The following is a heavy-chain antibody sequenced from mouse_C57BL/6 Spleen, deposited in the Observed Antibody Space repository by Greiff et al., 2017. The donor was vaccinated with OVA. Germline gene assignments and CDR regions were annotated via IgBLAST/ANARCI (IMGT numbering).Heavy chain of an antibody. V-gene: IGHV5-9-1*02. J-gene: IGHJ1*03. CDR2: ISSGGDYI. D-gene: IGHD2-1*01. Sequence: EVKLVESGEGLVKPGGSLKLSCAASGFTFSSYAMSWVRQTPEKRLEWVAYISSGGDYIYYADTVQGRFTISRDNARNTLYLQMSSLKSEDTAMYYCTRGGNYEGYCDVWGTGTTVTVSS. CDR1: GFTFSSYA. CDR3: TRGGNYEGYCDV.